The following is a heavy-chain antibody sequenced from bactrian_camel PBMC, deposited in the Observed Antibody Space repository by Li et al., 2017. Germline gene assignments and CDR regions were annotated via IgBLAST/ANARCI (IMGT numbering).Heavy chain of an antibody. Sequence: HVQLVESGGGSVQAGRSLTLSCAYSGNKYSTHCMAWFRQAPGQEREGVAAITGTGEKTYADSVQGRFTLNKDNTKNLLTLQMSDLKPEDTGMYYCAAPACRLNWVPNYWGQGTQVTVS. CDR2: ITGTGEK. CDR3: AAPACRLNWVPNY. J-gene: IGHJ4*01. V-gene: IGHV3S53*01. D-gene: IGHD1*01. CDR1: GNKYSTHC.